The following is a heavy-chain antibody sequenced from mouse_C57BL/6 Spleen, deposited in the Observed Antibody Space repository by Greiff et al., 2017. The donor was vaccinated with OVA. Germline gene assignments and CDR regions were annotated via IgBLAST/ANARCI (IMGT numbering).Heavy chain of an antibody. D-gene: IGHD4-1*01. V-gene: IGHV1-72*01. J-gene: IGHJ2*01. CDR2: IDPISGGT. CDR3: ASTGKAIFPIDY. Sequence: QVQLQQPGAELVKPGASVKLSCKASGYTFTSYWMHWVKQRPGRGLEWIGRIDPISGGTKYNEKFKSKATLTVDKPSSTAYMQISSLTSEDSAVYYCASTGKAIFPIDYWGQGTTLTVSS. CDR1: GYTFTSYW.